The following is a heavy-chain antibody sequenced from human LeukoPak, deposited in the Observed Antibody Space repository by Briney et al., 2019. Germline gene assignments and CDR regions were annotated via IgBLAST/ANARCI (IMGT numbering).Heavy chain of an antibody. CDR1: GGSISSYY. J-gene: IGHJ3*02. V-gene: IGHV4-4*07. CDR2: IYTSGST. CDR3: ARDVAYSGGACYSDALDI. D-gene: IGHD2-21*01. Sequence: SETLSLTCTVSGGSISSYYWSWIRQPAGKGLEWIGRIYTSGSTNYNPSLKSRVTMSVDTSKNQFSLKLSSVTAADTAVYYCARDVAYSGGACYSDALDIWGQGTMVTVSS.